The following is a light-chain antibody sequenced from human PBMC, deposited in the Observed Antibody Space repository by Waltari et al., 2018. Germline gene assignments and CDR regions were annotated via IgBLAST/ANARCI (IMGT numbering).Light chain of an antibody. J-gene: IGKJ1*01. CDR1: QSISTS. CDR2: VAS. Sequence: IQMTQSPSSLSASVGDRVTITCRASQSISTSLNWYQQIPGKAPKLLIYVASTLQSGVPSRFSGSGSGTDFSLTISSLQPEDFAVYYCHQYVASRTFGQGTKVEIK. CDR3: HQYVASRT. V-gene: IGKV1-39*01.